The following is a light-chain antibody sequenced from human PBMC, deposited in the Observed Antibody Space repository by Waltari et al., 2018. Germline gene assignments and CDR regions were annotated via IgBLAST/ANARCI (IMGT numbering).Light chain of an antibody. CDR3: QHLNSNPLT. Sequence: DIQLTQSPSFLSASVGDRVTITCRSSQGISSYLAWYQQKPGKAPKLLVYAASTLQSWVPSRFSGSGSGTEFTLTISSLQPEDFAIYYCQHLNSNPLTFGQGTKLEIK. V-gene: IGKV1-9*01. J-gene: IGKJ2*01. CDR2: AAS. CDR1: QGISSY.